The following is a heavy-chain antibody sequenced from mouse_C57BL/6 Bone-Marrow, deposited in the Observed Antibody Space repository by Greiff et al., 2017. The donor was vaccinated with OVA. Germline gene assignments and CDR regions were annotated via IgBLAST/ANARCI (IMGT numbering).Heavy chain of an antibody. CDR1: GFTFRSHA. CDR3: ARGYYDGSSYDFDV. Sequence: EVQLQESGGGLVKPGGSLKLSCASSGFTFRSHAMSWVRQTPEKRLEWVATISDGGSYTDYPDNVKGLFIISRDNAKNNLYLQMSHLKSEDTAMYYCARGYYDGSSYDFDVWGTGTTVTVSS. CDR2: ISDGGSYT. V-gene: IGHV5-4*01. D-gene: IGHD1-1*01. J-gene: IGHJ1*03.